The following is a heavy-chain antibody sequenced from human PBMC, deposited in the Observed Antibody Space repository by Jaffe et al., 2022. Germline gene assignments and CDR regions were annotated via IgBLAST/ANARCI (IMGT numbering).Heavy chain of an antibody. CDR3: ARDRDGSGSYP. Sequence: QVQLQESGPGLVKPSETLSLTCAVSGYSISSGYYWGWIRQPPGKGLEWIGSIYHSGSTYYNPSLKSRVTISVDTSKNQFSLKLSSVTAADTAVYYCARDRDGSGSYPWGQGTLVTVSS. V-gene: IGHV4-38-2*02. CDR2: IYHSGST. D-gene: IGHD3-10*01. J-gene: IGHJ5*02. CDR1: GYSISSGYY.